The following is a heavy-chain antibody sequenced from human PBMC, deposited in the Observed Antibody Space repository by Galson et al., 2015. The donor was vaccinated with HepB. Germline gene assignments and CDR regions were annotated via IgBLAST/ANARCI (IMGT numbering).Heavy chain of an antibody. CDR3: ARTAYYDFWSAPLRYYYYYGMDV. Sequence: SVKVSCKASGGTFSSYAISWVRQAPGQGLEWMGGIIPIFGTANYAQKFQGRVTITADESTSTAYMELSSLRSEDTAVYYCARTAYYDFWSAPLRYYYYYGMDVWGQGTTVTVSS. CDR2: IIPIFGTA. CDR1: GGTFSSYA. J-gene: IGHJ6*02. V-gene: IGHV1-69*13. D-gene: IGHD3-3*01.